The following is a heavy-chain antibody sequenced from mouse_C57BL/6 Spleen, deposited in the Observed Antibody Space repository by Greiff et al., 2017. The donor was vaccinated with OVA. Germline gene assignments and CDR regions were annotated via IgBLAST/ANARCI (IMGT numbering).Heavy chain of an antibody. CDR2: IDPSDSYT. CDR3: ARRRDYGYFDY. D-gene: IGHD1-1*01. Sequence: QVQLQQPGAELVMPGASVKLSCKASGYTFTSYWMHWVKQRPGQGLEWIGEIDPSDSYTNYTQKFKGKSTLTVDKSSSTAYMQLSSLTSEDSAIYYCARRRDYGYFDYWGQGTTLTVPS. J-gene: IGHJ2*01. V-gene: IGHV1-69*01. CDR1: GYTFTSYW.